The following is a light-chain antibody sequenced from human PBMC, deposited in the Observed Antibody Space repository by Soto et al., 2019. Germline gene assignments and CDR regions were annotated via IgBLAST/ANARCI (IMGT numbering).Light chain of an antibody. V-gene: IGKV3-20*01. CDR1: RSICDSY. CDR2: GTS. J-gene: IGKJ3*01. Sequence: ILTQSPATLSLSPGERATLSCRASRSICDSYLFWYQQKPGQAPRLLIYGTSIRATGVSDRFSGSGSGTDFTLTISILEPEDVGVYYCQHYGSSPLFTFGPGTKVDIK. CDR3: QHYGSSPLFT.